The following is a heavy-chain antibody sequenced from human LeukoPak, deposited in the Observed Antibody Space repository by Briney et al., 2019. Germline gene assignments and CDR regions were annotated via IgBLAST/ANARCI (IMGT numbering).Heavy chain of an antibody. Sequence: SETLSVTCAVSGGSISSSNWWSWLRQPPGKGLEWIGEIYHSGSTNYNPSLKSRVTISVDKSKNQFSLKLSSVTAADTAVYYCARAPSAGTRFDYWGQGTPVTVSS. V-gene: IGHV4-4*02. CDR1: GGSISSSNW. J-gene: IGHJ4*02. D-gene: IGHD6-19*01. CDR2: IYHSGST. CDR3: ARAPSAGTRFDY.